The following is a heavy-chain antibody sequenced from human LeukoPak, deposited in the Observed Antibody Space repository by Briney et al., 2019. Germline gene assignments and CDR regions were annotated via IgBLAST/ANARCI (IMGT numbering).Heavy chain of an antibody. Sequence: SETLSLTCTVSGDSISSSDYYWGWIRQPPGKGLECIGSMSYSGSTYYKPSLKSRLTISIDMSKNQFSLKLSSVTAADTAVYYCARLGYYYYYMDVWGNGTTVTISS. CDR1: GDSISSSDYY. V-gene: IGHV4-39*07. CDR2: MSYSGST. J-gene: IGHJ6*03. CDR3: ARLGYYYYYMDV.